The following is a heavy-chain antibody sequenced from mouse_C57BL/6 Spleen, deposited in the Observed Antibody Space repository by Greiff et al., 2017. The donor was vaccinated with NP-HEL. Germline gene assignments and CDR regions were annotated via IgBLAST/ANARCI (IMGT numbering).Heavy chain of an antibody. Sequence: QVQLKQSGPELVKPGASVKLSCKASGYTFTSYDINWVKQRPGQGLEWIGWIYPRDGSTKYNEKFKGKATLTVDTSSSTAYMELHSLTSEDSAVYFCARWTYYYGSSYDFDYWGQGTTLTVSS. CDR3: ARWTYYYGSSYDFDY. D-gene: IGHD1-1*01. CDR2: IYPRDGST. CDR1: GYTFTSYD. J-gene: IGHJ2*01. V-gene: IGHV1-85*01.